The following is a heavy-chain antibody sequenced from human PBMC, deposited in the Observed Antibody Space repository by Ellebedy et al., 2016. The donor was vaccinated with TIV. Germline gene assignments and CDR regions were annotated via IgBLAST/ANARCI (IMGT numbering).Heavy chain of an antibody. J-gene: IGHJ4*02. D-gene: IGHD6-6*01. CDR1: VFIFSNYY. CDR2: ISGSGGMM. Sequence: GESLKISCVASVFIFSNYYMTWVRQAPGKGLEWLSYISGSGGMMDHADSVKGRFTISRDNAKNSLYLQLSSLRAENTAVYYCERRSRAPSYYFDYWGQGALVTVSS. CDR3: ERRSRAPSYYFDY. V-gene: IGHV3-48*03.